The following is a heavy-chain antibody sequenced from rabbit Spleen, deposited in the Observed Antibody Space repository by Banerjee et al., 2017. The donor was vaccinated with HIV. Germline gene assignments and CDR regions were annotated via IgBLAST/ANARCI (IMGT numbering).Heavy chain of an antibody. D-gene: IGHD2-1*01. CDR2: IDPLFGST. CDR1: GFDFSSYG. Sequence: QEQLVESGGGLVQPGGSLKLSCKASGFDFSSYGVSWVRQAPGKGLEWIGYIDPLFGSTYYASWVNGRFTISSHNAQNTLYLQLNSLTAADTATYFCVRESDSYDDYGDYLPHWLDLWGPGTLVTVS. J-gene: IGHJ5*01. V-gene: IGHV1S47*01. CDR3: VRESDSYDDYGDYLPHWLDL.